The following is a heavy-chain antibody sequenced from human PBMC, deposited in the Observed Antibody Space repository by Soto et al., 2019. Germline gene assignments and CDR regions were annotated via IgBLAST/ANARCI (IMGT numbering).Heavy chain of an antibody. D-gene: IGHD2-2*01. CDR2: ISGSGGTT. Sequence: EVQVLESGGGLVQSGGSLRLSCAASGFTFSNYAMSWVRQAPGKGLEWVSGISGSGGTTYYADSVKGRFTISRDNSKKTLYLQMISLRAEDTAVFYCAKDRYCSSASCRDHYYYYMDVWGKGTTVTVSS. V-gene: IGHV3-23*01. J-gene: IGHJ6*03. CDR3: AKDRYCSSASCRDHYYYYMDV. CDR1: GFTFSNYA.